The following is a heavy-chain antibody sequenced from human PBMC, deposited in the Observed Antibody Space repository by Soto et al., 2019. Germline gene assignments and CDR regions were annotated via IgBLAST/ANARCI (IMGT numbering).Heavy chain of an antibody. D-gene: IGHD5-12*01. J-gene: IGHJ6*01. Sequence: PGGSLRLSCAASGFTFSSYSMNWVRQAPGKGLEWVSYISSSSRTIFYADSVKGRFTLSRDTAKHSLYLQMNSLRDEDTAAYYCPRGWDVCIVASRENFFPGMDV. CDR2: ISSSSRTI. CDR1: GFTFSSYS. V-gene: IGHV3-48*02. CDR3: PRGWDVCIVASRENFFPGMDV.